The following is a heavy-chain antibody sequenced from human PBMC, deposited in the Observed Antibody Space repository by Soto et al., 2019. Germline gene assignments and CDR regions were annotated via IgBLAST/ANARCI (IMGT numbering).Heavy chain of an antibody. CDR3: AKDHRWIAAAGGALDY. Sequence: GWSLRLSCASSVFTFSSYAMRRVRQAPGKGLEWVSAISGSGGSTYYADSVKGRFTISRDNSKNTLYLQMNSLRAEDTVVYYCAKDHRWIAAAGGALDYWGQGTLVTVSS. D-gene: IGHD6-13*01. V-gene: IGHV3-23*01. J-gene: IGHJ4*02. CDR2: ISGSGGST. CDR1: VFTFSSYA.